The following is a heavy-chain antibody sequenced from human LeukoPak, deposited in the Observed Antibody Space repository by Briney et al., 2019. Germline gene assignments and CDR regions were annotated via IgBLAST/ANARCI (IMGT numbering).Heavy chain of an antibody. CDR3: ARRGYGDPWYFDL. D-gene: IGHD4-17*01. V-gene: IGHV1-8*01. Sequence: GSVKVSCKASGYTFTSYDINWVRQATGQGLEWMGWMNPNSGNTGYAQKSQGRVTMTRNTSISTAYMELSSLRADDTAVYYCARRGYGDPWYFDLWGRGTLVTVSS. CDR1: GYTFTSYD. CDR2: MNPNSGNT. J-gene: IGHJ2*01.